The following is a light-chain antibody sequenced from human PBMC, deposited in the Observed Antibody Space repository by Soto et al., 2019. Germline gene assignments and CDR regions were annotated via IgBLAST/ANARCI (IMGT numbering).Light chain of an antibody. CDR1: SAKIGSNT. CDR2: SKN. J-gene: IGLJ1*01. Sequence: QSVLTQAPSASGTPGQRVTISCSGGSAKIGSNTVNWYQQLPGTAPKLLIYSKNQRPSGVPDRFSGSKSGTSASLAISGLQSEDEADYYCAAWDDSLNGYVFRTATTVTVL. V-gene: IGLV1-44*01. CDR3: AAWDDSLNGYV.